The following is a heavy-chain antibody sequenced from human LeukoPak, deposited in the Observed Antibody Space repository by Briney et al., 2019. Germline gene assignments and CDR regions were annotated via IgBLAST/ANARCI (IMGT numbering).Heavy chain of an antibody. D-gene: IGHD5-12*01. CDR3: AKGERLGIVATSFDY. J-gene: IGHJ4*02. V-gene: IGHV3-23*01. Sequence: GGSLRLSCAASGFTFSSYAMSWVRQAPGKGLEWVSAISGSGGSTYYADFVKGRSTISRDNSKNTLYLQMNSLRAEDTAVYYCAKGERLGIVATSFDYWGQGTLVTVSS. CDR2: ISGSGGST. CDR1: GFTFSSYA.